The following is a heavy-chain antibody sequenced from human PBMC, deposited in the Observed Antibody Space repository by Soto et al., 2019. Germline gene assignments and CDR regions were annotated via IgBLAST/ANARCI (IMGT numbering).Heavy chain of an antibody. CDR2: ISSSSSRI. V-gene: IGHV3-48*04. CDR3: ASAPGIAAAGMDY. CDR1: GFSFNTYA. D-gene: IGHD6-25*01. Sequence: EVHLVESGGGLIQPGGSLRLSCAASGFSFNTYAMNWVRQAPGKGLEWISYISSSSSRIYYADSVKGRFTLSRDNAKNSLYLQMNSLRAEDTAVYYCASAPGIAAAGMDYWGQGTLVTVSS. J-gene: IGHJ4*02.